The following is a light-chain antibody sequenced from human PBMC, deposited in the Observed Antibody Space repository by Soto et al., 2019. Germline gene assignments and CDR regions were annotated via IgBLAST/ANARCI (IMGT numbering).Light chain of an antibody. J-gene: IGKJ3*01. V-gene: IGKV1-39*01. CDR3: QQNSSAPFT. CDR2: DAA. CDR1: QNINTY. Sequence: DVQMTKSPYSLSAAVGDRGTIACRASQNINTYLNRYQQKPGKAPTLLIFDAASLQNVVPSRLSGGGSRTDSTLTITSLQHEDFATYYWQQNSSAPFTFGHGTKVEIK.